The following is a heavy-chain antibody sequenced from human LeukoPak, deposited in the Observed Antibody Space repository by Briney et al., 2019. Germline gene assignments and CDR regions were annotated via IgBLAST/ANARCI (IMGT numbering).Heavy chain of an antibody. CDR2: IRYDGSNK. CDR3: ARTQIGIAARPPFDY. J-gene: IGHJ4*02. Sequence: GGSLRLSCAASGFTFSGYAMHWVRQAPGKGLEWVAFIRYDGSNKYYADSVKGRFTISRDNSKNTLYLQMNSLRAEDTAVYYCARTQIGIAARPPFDYWGQGTLVTVSS. CDR1: GFTFSGYA. D-gene: IGHD6-6*01. V-gene: IGHV3-30*02.